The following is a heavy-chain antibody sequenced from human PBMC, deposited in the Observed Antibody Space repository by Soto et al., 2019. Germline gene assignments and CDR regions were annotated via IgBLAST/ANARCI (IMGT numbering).Heavy chain of an antibody. CDR1: GFTFSSYS. CDR2: ISSSSSTI. Sequence: PGGSLRLSCASSGFTFSSYSMNLVRQAPGKGLEWVSYISSSSSTIYYADSVKGRFTISRDNAKNSLYLQMNSLRAEDTAVYYCARDPNYGSGYWGQGTLVTV. J-gene: IGHJ4*02. V-gene: IGHV3-48*01. D-gene: IGHD3-10*01. CDR3: ARDPNYGSGY.